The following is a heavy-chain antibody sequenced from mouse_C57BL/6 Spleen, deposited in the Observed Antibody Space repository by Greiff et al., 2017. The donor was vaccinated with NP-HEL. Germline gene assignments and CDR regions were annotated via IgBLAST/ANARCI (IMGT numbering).Heavy chain of an antibody. Sequence: VQLQQPGAELVKPGASVKMSCKASGYTFTSYWITWVKQRPGQGLEWIGDIYPGSGSTNYNEKFKSKATLTVDTSSRTAYMQLSDLTSKDSAVYYCALYGSSYFDYWGQGTTLTVSS. CDR2: IYPGSGST. CDR3: ALYGSSYFDY. J-gene: IGHJ2*01. D-gene: IGHD1-1*01. V-gene: IGHV1-55*01. CDR1: GYTFTSYW.